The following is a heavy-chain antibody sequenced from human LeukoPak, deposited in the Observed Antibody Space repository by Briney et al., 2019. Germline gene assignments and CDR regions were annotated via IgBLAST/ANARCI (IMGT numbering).Heavy chain of an antibody. Sequence: GGSLRLSCAASGFTFSSYAMSWVRQAPGKGLEWVSTISLSGDNTYYADSVMGRFTISRDNSKNTLYLQMNSLRAEDTAVYYCAKGAVSLQLWSPYDYWGQGTLVTVTS. CDR2: ISLSGDNT. J-gene: IGHJ4*02. CDR3: AKGAVSLQLWSPYDY. D-gene: IGHD5-18*01. CDR1: GFTFSSYA. V-gene: IGHV3-23*01.